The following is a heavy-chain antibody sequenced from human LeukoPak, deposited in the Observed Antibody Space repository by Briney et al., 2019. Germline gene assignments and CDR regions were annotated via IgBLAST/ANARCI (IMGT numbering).Heavy chain of an antibody. CDR3: AKYVWGSYPTFEDY. V-gene: IGHV4-61*08. Sequence: NPSETLSLTCTVSGGSISSGDYYWSWIRQPPGKGLEWIVYISYSGSTNYNPSLKSRVTISVDTSKNQFSLKLSSVTAADTAVYYCAKYVWGSYPTFEDYWGQGTLVTVSS. CDR1: GGSISSGDYY. D-gene: IGHD3-16*02. J-gene: IGHJ4*02. CDR2: ISYSGST.